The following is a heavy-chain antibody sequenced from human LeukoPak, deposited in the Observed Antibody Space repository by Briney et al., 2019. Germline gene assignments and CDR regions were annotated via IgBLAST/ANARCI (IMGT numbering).Heavy chain of an antibody. J-gene: IGHJ5*02. Sequence: GGSLRLSCAASGFTFSNYAMSWVRQAPGKGLEWVSGISGSGSSTYYADPVKGRFTISRDNSKNTLYLQMNSLRAEDTAVYYCANPAGDDPWGQGTLVTVSS. CDR1: GFTFSNYA. CDR3: ANPAGDDP. V-gene: IGHV3-23*01. D-gene: IGHD3-16*01. CDR2: ISGSGSST.